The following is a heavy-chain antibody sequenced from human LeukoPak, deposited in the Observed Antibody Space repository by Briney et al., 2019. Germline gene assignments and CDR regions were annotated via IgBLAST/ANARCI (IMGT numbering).Heavy chain of an antibody. CDR2: IYYSGST. J-gene: IGHJ6*03. Sequence: SETLSLTCTVSGGSISSCYWSWIRQPPGKGLEWIGYIYYSGSTNYNPSLKSRVTISVDTSKNQFSLKLSSVTAADTAVYYCARTTEGGYTYDYFYYYYMDVWGKGTTVTISS. D-gene: IGHD5-18*01. CDR1: GGSISSCY. V-gene: IGHV4-59*01. CDR3: ARTTEGGYTYDYFYYYYMDV.